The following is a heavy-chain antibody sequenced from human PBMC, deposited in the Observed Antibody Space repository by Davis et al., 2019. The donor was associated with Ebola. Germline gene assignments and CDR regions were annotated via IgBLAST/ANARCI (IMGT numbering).Heavy chain of an antibody. CDR1: GYTFTSYA. V-gene: IGHV1-3*01. J-gene: IGHJ6*02. CDR3: ARDPEAYDFWSGSIIVNYGMDV. CDR2: INVGNGNT. Sequence: ASVKVSCKASGYTFTSYAMHWVRQAPGQRLEWMGWINVGNGNTKYSQKFQGRVTITRDTSASTVYMELSSLRSEDTAVYYCARDPEAYDFWSGSIIVNYGMDVWGQGTTVTVSS. D-gene: IGHD3-3*01.